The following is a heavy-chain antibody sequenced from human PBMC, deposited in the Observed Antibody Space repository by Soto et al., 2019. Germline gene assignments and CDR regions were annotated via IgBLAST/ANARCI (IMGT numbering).Heavy chain of an antibody. J-gene: IGHJ4*02. V-gene: IGHV1-46*01. CDR3: AQLAVAGRRGNSAADY. D-gene: IGHD6-19*01. CDR1: GYTFTSYY. Sequence: QVQLVQSGAEVKKPGASVKVSCKASGYTFTSYYMHWVRQAPGQGLEWMGIINPSGGSTSYAQKFQGRVTMARGTSRSTVEMELSSLRSEDTAVYYCAQLAVAGRRGNSAADYWGQGTLVTVSS. CDR2: INPSGGST.